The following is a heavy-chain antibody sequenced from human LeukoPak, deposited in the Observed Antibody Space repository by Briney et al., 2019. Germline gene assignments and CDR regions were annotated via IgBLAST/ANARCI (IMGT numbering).Heavy chain of an antibody. CDR3: ARIKRASGSYRGYYYYMDV. J-gene: IGHJ6*03. CDR1: GYSISSGYY. D-gene: IGHD3-10*01. V-gene: IGHV4-38-2*02. Sequence: SETLSLTCTVSGYSISSGYYWGWIRQPPGKGLEWIGSVYRSGTTYYNASLKSRVTISVDTSKNQFSLTLTSATAADTAMYYCARIKRASGSYRGYYYYMDVWGKGTTVTVSS. CDR2: VYRSGTT.